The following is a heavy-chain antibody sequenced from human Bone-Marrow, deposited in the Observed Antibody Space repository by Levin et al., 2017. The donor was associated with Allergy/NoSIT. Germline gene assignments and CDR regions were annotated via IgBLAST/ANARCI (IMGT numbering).Heavy chain of an antibody. J-gene: IGHJ4*02. Sequence: GGSLRLSCAASGFTFNSYAMNWVRQAPGKGLEWVSTISGSGGSTYYADSVKGRFTISRDNSKNTLYLQMNSLRAEDTAVYYCAKALGYSYGYTLDYWGQGTLVTVSS. CDR2: ISGSGGST. CDR3: AKALGYSYGYTLDY. CDR1: GFTFNSYA. D-gene: IGHD5-18*01. V-gene: IGHV3-23*01.